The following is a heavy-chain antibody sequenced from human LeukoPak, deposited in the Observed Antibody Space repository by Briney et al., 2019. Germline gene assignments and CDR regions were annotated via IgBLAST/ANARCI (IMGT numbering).Heavy chain of an antibody. CDR3: ARGRWYPIN. J-gene: IGHJ4*02. Sequence: SQTLSLTCTVSGGSITSGGYYWTWIRQRPGKGLEYIGHIYYTGITYYNPSLKSRADISIDMSKTQFFLNLDSVTAADTAVYYCARGRWYPINWGQGTLVTVSS. CDR1: GGSITSGGYY. V-gene: IGHV4-31*03. D-gene: IGHD5-24*01. CDR2: IYYTGIT.